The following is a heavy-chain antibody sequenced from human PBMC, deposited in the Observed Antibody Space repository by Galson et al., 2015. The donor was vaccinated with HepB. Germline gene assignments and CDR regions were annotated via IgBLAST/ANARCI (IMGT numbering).Heavy chain of an antibody. V-gene: IGHV4-30-4*01. CDR2: IYHSGST. CDR3: ARVPAAARSIAARAFDY. J-gene: IGHJ4*02. D-gene: IGHD6-6*01. Sequence: LSLTCTVSGGSISSGDYYWSWIRQPPGKGLEWIGEIYHSGSTNYNPSLKSRVTISVDKSKNQFSLKLSSVTAADTAVYYCARVPAAARSIAARAFDYWGQGTLVTVSS. CDR1: GGSISSGDYY.